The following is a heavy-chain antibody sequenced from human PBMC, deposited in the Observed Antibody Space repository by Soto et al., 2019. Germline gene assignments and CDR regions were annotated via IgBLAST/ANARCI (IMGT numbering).Heavy chain of an antibody. CDR1: GFTFSSYG. CDR2: ISYDGSNK. D-gene: IGHD6-19*01. CDR3: AKDLRRAVAGPDY. Sequence: SLRLSCAASGFTFSSYGMHWVRQAPGKGLEWVAVISYDGSNKYYADSVKGRFTISRDNSKNTLYLQMNSLRAEDTAVYYCAKDLRRAVAGPDYWGQGTLVTVSS. V-gene: IGHV3-30*18. J-gene: IGHJ4*02.